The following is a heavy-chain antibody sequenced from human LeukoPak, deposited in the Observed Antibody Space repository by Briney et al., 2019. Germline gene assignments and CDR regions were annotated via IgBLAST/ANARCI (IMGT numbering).Heavy chain of an antibody. V-gene: IGHV3-23*01. CDR1: GFTFSTYA. Sequence: GGSLTLSCAASGFTFSTYAVNWVRQAPGKGLEWVSAISSSGGTTYYADSVKGRFTISRDNSKNTLYLQMNSLRAEDTAVYYCAKVWQQLEVGSFDYWGQGTLVTVSP. CDR2: ISSSGGTT. CDR3: AKVWQQLEVGSFDY. J-gene: IGHJ4*02. D-gene: IGHD6-13*01.